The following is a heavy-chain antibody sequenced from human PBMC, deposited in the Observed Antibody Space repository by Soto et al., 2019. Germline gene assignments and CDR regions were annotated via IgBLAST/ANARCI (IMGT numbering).Heavy chain of an antibody. CDR1: GGSISSSSYY. CDR3: ARLMGASSGWYEDYFDY. D-gene: IGHD6-19*01. J-gene: IGHJ4*02. Sequence: PSETLSLTCTVSGGSISSSSYYWGWIRQPPGKGLEWIGSIYYSGSTYYNPSLKSRVTISVDTSKNQFSLKLSSVTAADTAVYYCARLMGASSGWYEDYFDYWGQGTLVTVSS. V-gene: IGHV4-39*01. CDR2: IYYSGST.